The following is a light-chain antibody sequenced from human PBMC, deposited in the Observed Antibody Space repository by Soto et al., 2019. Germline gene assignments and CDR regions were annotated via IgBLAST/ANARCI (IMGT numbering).Light chain of an antibody. V-gene: IGKV3-20*01. J-gene: IGKJ2*01. CDR3: QQYKKSPYT. Sequence: EIVLTQSPGTLSLSPGERATLSCRTSQSVSNAYVTWYQQKRGQPPRLLIFGASNRATGIPDSFSGSGSGTDFTLTISRVEPEDFAVYYCQQYKKSPYTFGQGSKLE. CDR2: GAS. CDR1: QSVSNAY.